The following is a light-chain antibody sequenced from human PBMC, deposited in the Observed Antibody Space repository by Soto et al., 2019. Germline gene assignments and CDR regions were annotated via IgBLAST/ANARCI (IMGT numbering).Light chain of an antibody. CDR3: QHYDTSPHT. J-gene: IGKJ2*01. CDR1: QSVGSNY. V-gene: IGKV3-20*01. Sequence: EVVLTQSPGTLSLSPGERATLSCRASQSVGSNYLVWYQQRPGQAPRPLIYGASSRATGIPGRFSGSGSGTDFTLTISRLETEDFAVYYCQHYDTSPHTFGQGTKLEIK. CDR2: GAS.